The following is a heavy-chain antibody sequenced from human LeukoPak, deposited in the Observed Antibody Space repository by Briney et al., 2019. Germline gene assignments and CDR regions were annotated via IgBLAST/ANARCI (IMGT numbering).Heavy chain of an antibody. CDR2: INHSGST. CDR3: ARPLDGYNYRSPIDAFDI. Sequence: PSETLSLTCAVYGGSFSGYYWSWIRQPPGKGLEWIGEINHSGSTNYNPSLKSRVTISVDTSKNQFSLKLSSVTAADTAVYYCARPLDGYNYRSPIDAFDIWGQGTMVTVSS. CDR1: GGSFSGYY. V-gene: IGHV4-34*01. J-gene: IGHJ3*02. D-gene: IGHD5-24*01.